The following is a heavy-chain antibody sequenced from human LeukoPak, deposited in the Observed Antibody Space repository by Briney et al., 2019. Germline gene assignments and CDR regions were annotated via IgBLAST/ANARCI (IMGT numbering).Heavy chain of an antibody. J-gene: IGHJ4*02. Sequence: QPGGSLRLSCAASGFTFSSYCMNCVRQAPRKGLEWVSYISSSSSTIYYADSVTGPFTISRDNAKNSLYRQTNSLRAEDTAVYYCATHSSSRDDCWGQGTLVTVSS. D-gene: IGHD6-6*01. CDR3: ATHSSSRDDC. CDR1: GFTFSSYC. CDR2: ISSSSSTI. V-gene: IGHV3-48*04.